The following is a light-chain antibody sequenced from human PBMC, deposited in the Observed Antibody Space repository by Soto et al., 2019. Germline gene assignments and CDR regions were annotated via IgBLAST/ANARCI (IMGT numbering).Light chain of an antibody. CDR3: QHYGSSQT. CDR1: QSVSSNY. V-gene: IGKV3-20*01. CDR2: GAS. Sequence: ESVLTQSPGSLSLSPGERATLSCRASQSVSSNYLAWYQHKPGQAPRLLIYGASSRATGIPDRFSGSGSGTDFTLTISRLEPEDFAVYYCQHYGSSQTFGQGTKVEIK. J-gene: IGKJ1*01.